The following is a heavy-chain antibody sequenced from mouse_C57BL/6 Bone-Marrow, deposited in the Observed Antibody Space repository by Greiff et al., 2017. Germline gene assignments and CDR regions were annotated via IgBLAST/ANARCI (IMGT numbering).Heavy chain of an antibody. Sequence: QVQLQQPGAELVKPGASVKLSCKASGYTFTSYWMQWVKQRPGQGLEWLGEIDPSDSYTNYNQKFKGKAKLTVDTSSSTAYMQISSLTSEDSAVYYCARVGDGYILDYWGQGTTLTVAA. CDR3: ARVGDGYILDY. CDR2: IDPSDSYT. V-gene: IGHV1-50*01. CDR1: GYTFTSYW. J-gene: IGHJ2*01. D-gene: IGHD2-3*01.